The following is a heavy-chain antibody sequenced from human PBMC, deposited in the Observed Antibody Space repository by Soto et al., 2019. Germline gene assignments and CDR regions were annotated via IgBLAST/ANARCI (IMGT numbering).Heavy chain of an antibody. D-gene: IGHD5-18*01. CDR3: AKVMVKNWFEP. V-gene: IGHV3-23*01. Sequence: GGSLRLSCAASGFTFSSYAMSWVRQAPGKGLEWVSAISGSGGSTYYADSVKDRFTISRDNSKNTLYLQMNSLRAEDTAVYYCAKVMVKNWFEPGGQGTLVTVSS. CDR2: ISGSGGST. J-gene: IGHJ5*02. CDR1: GFTFSSYA.